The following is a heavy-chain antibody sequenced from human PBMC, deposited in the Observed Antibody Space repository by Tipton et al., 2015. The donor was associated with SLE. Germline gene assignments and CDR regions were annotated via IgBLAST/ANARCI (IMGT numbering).Heavy chain of an antibody. CDR3: ARGYCSSTSCYGVWFDH. D-gene: IGHD2-2*01. J-gene: IGHJ5*02. V-gene: IGHV4-59*07. Sequence: TLSLTCTVSGGSISSYYWSWIRQPPGKGLECIGYIYYSGSTNYNPSLKSRVTISVDTSKNQFSLKLSSVTAADTAVYYCARGYCSSTSCYGVWFDHWGQGTLVTVSS. CDR2: IYYSGST. CDR1: GGSISSYY.